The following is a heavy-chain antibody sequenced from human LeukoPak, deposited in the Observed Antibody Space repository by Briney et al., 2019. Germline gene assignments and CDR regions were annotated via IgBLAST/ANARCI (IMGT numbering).Heavy chain of an antibody. CDR3: AKTYYYDSSGHDAFDI. J-gene: IGHJ3*02. D-gene: IGHD3-22*01. V-gene: IGHV3-23*01. Sequence: AGGSLRLSCAASGFTFSSYAMSWVRQAPGKGLEWVSAISGSGGSTYYADSVKGRFTTSRDNSKNTLYLQMNSLRAEDTAVYYCAKTYYYDSSGHDAFDIWGQGTMVTVSS. CDR1: GFTFSSYA. CDR2: ISGSGGST.